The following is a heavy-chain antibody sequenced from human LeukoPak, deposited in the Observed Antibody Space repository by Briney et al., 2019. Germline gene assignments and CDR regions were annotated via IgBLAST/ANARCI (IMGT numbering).Heavy chain of an antibody. J-gene: IGHJ4*02. V-gene: IGHV3-30-3*01. CDR1: GFTFSSYA. D-gene: IGHD4-17*01. CDR3: ARDRGDYGDYDY. CDR2: ISYDGSDK. Sequence: GGSLRLSCAASGFTFSSYAMHWVRQAPGKGLEWVAVISYDGSDKYYADSVKGRFTISRDNAKNSLYLQMNSLRDEDTAVYYCARDRGDYGDYDYWGQGTVVTVSS.